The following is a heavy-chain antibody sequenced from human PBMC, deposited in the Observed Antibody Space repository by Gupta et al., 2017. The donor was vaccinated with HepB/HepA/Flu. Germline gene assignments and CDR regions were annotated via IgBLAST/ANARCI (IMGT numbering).Heavy chain of an antibody. CDR3: ITGLGHTHFDF. Sequence: EVQLVESGGNLVQPGGSLRLSCKASGFSFRDTWMSWARQPPGKGLEWVALIKTRSHGGTTDYAAPVRGRFTISRDDATNTLYLQMSSLXAXDTGVYXCITGLGHTHFDFWGQGTLVTVSS. CDR2: IKTRSHGGTT. CDR1: GFSFRDTW. D-gene: IGHD3/OR15-3a*01. J-gene: IGHJ5*01. V-gene: IGHV3-15*01.